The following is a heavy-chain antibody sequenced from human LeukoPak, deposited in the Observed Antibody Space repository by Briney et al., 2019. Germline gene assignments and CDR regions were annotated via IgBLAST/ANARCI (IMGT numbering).Heavy chain of an antibody. D-gene: IGHD3-9*01. CDR2: ISYDGSNK. J-gene: IGHJ6*02. CDR3: ARDPEVDVLRYFDWPSSFESYGMDV. CDR1: GFTFSSYA. V-gene: IGHV3-30-3*01. Sequence: GRSLRLPCAASGFTFSSYAMHWVRQAPGKGLEWVAVISYDGSNKYYADSVKGRFTISRDNSKNTLYLQMNSLRAEDTAVYYCARDPEVDVLRYFDWPSSFESYGMDVWGQGTTVTVSS.